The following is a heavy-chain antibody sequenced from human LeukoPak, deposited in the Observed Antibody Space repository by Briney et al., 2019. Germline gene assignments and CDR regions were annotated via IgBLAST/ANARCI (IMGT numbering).Heavy chain of an antibody. CDR3: AREFGGSLY. J-gene: IGHJ4*02. CDR2: ISGSGGST. CDR1: GFTFSSYA. D-gene: IGHD1-26*01. Sequence: GSLRLSYAASGFTFSSYAMSRVRQAPGKGLEWVSAISGSGGSTYYADSVKGRFTISRDNAKNSLYLDMNSLRVEDTAVYYCAREFGGSLYWGQGTLVTVSS. V-gene: IGHV3-23*01.